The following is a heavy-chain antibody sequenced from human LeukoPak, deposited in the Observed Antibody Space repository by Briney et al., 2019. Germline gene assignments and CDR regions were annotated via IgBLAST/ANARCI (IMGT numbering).Heavy chain of an antibody. CDR3: ATSSEGGYSYGSDIDY. CDR1: GYTFTAYY. Sequence: ASVKVSCKASGYTFTAYYVYWVRQAPGQGLECMGRINPNSGGTNYAQKFQGRVTMTRDTSISTAYMELSRLRSDDTAVYDSATSSEGGYSYGSDIDYWGQGTLVTVSS. J-gene: IGHJ4*02. V-gene: IGHV1-2*06. CDR2: INPNSGGT. D-gene: IGHD5-18*01.